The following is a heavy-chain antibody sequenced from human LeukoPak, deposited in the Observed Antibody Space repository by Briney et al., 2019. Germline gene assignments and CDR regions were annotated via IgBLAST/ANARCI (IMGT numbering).Heavy chain of an antibody. CDR3: AKGEYGSGSFDY. CDR2: ISYDGSNK. V-gene: IGHV3-30*18. Sequence: GGSLRLSCAASGFTFSSCGMHWVRQAPGKGLEWAALISYDGSNKYYADSVKGRFTISRDNSKNTLYLQMNSLRAEDTAVYYCAKGEYGSGSFDYWGQGTLVTVSS. CDR1: GFTFSSCG. D-gene: IGHD3-10*01. J-gene: IGHJ4*02.